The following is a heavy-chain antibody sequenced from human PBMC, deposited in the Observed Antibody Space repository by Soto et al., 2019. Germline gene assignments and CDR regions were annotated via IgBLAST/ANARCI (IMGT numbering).Heavy chain of an antibody. CDR1: GGSISSYY. V-gene: IGHV4-59*01. J-gene: IGHJ5*02. Sequence: SETLSLTCTVSGGSISSYYWSWIRQPPGKGLEWIGNIYNSGSTNYNPSLKSRVTISVDTSKNQFSLKLSSVTAADTAVYYCARNGAIGYYDSRGQTWFAPWGQGTLVTVSS. D-gene: IGHD3-22*01. CDR3: ARNGAIGYYDSRGQTWFAP. CDR2: IYNSGST.